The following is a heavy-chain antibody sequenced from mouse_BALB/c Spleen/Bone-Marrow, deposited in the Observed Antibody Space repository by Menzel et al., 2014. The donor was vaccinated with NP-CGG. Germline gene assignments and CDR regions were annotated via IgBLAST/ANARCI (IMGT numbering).Heavy chain of an antibody. V-gene: IGHV1S22*01. CDR1: GYTFTSYW. Sequence: LQQSGSELVRPGASVKLSCKASGYTFTSYWMHWVRQRHGQGLEWIGNIYPGSGSTNYDEKFKSKGTLTVDTSSSTAYMHLSSLTSEDSAGYYCTSWDYWGQGTTLTVSS. J-gene: IGHJ2*01. CDR3: TSWDY. CDR2: IYPGSGST.